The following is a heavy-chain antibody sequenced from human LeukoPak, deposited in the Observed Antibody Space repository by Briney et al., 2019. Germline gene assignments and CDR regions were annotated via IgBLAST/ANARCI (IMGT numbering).Heavy chain of an antibody. V-gene: IGHV3-48*03. CDR2: ISSSGSTI. J-gene: IGHJ4*02. Sequence: LTGGSLRLSCAASGFTFSSYEMNWVRQAPGKGLEWVSYISSSGSTIYYADSVKGRFTISGDNAKNSLYLQMNSLRAEDTAVYYCARAVSPGYSGYERSYYFDYWGQGTLVTVSS. CDR1: GFTFSSYE. CDR3: ARAVSPGYSGYERSYYFDY. D-gene: IGHD5-12*01.